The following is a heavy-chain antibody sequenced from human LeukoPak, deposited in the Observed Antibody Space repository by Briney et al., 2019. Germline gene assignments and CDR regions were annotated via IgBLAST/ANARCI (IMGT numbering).Heavy chain of an antibody. D-gene: IGHD6-13*01. CDR3: ARVKLSSSCWFDP. V-gene: IGHV3-7*03. J-gene: IGHJ5*02. CDR1: GFTFSSYW. CDR2: IKQDGSEK. Sequence: GGPLRLSCAASGFTFSSYWMSWVRQAPGKGLEWVANIKQDGSEKYYVDSVKGRFTISRGNAKNSLYLQMNSLRAEDTAVYYCARVKLSSSCWFDPWGQGTLVTVSS.